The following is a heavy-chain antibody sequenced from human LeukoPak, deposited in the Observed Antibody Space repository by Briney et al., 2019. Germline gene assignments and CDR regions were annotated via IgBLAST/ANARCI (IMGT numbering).Heavy chain of an antibody. J-gene: IGHJ6*02. D-gene: IGHD6-6*01. Sequence: ASVKVSCKASGGTFSSYAISWVRQAPGQGLEWMGRIIPILGIANYAQKFQGRVTITADKSTSTAYMELSSLRSEDTAVYYCARAEYSSSSMHGPPGYYYYGMDVWGQGTTVTVSS. V-gene: IGHV1-69*04. CDR1: GGTFSSYA. CDR2: IIPILGIA. CDR3: ARAEYSSSSMHGPPGYYYYGMDV.